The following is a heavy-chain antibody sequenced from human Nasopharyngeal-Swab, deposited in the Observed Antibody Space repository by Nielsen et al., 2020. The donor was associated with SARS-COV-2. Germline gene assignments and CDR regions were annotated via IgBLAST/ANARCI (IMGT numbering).Heavy chain of an antibody. CDR1: GFTFSSFA. CDR3: AKDKDDAFDI. CDR2: ISYDASYK. V-gene: IGHV3-30-3*01. Sequence: GESLKISCAASGFTFSSFAMHWVRQAPGKGLEWVAVISYDASYKYYADSVKGRFTISRDNSKNTLYLQMNSLRAEDTAVYYCAKDKDDAFDIWGQGTMVTVSS. J-gene: IGHJ3*02.